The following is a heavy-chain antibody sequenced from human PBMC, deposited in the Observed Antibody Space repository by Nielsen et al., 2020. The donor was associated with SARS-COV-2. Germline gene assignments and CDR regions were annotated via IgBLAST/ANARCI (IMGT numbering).Heavy chain of an antibody. J-gene: IGHJ3*02. D-gene: IGHD4-17*01. CDR3: ARDYYGDYLDGFDI. CDR1: GGSISCSSYY. CDR2: VHYSGTT. Sequence: SETLSLTCTVSGGSISCSSYYWGWIRQPPGKGLEWIGYVHYSGTTNYNPSLKSRVSISLDTSRNQFFLNLSSVTAADRAVYYCARDYYGDYLDGFDIWGQGTLVSVSS. V-gene: IGHV4-61*01.